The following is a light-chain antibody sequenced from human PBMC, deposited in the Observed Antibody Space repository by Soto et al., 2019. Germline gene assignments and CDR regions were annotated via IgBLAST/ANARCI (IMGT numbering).Light chain of an antibody. V-gene: IGLV1-51*01. Sequence: QSVLTQPPSVSAAPGQKVTISCSGSSSNIGSHFVSWYQQLPGTAPKLLIYATTKRPSGIPDRFSGSTSGTSATLGITGLQTGDEADYYCGTWDSSLSTLVFGGGIKLTVL. CDR1: SSNIGSHF. J-gene: IGLJ3*02. CDR3: GTWDSSLSTLV. CDR2: ATT.